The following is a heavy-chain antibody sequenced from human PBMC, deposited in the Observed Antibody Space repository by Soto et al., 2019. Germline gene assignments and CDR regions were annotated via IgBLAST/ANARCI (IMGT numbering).Heavy chain of an antibody. CDR3: ASAGSYSSSSSHDFYDY. CDR1: GFTFSSYS. D-gene: IGHD6-6*01. V-gene: IGHV3-21*01. Sequence: GGSLRLSCAASGFTFSSYSMNSVRQAPGKGLEWVSSISSSSSYIYYADSVKGRFTISRDNAKNSLYLQMNSLRAEDTAVYYCASAGSYSSSSSHDFYDYWGQGT. J-gene: IGHJ4*02. CDR2: ISSSSSYI.